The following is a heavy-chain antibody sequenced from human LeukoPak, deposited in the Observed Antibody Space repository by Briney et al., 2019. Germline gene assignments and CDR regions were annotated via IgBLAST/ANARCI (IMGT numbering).Heavy chain of an antibody. J-gene: IGHJ5*02. CDR1: GFTFSSYA. D-gene: IGHD7-27*01. CDR3: TRGTATGDDH. Sequence: GGSLRLSCAASGFTFSSYAMSWVRHAPGKGLVWVSRINSDESSISYADSVKGRFTISRDNAKNTLYLQMNSLRAEDTAVYYCTRGTATGDDHWGQGTLVTVSS. V-gene: IGHV3-74*01. CDR2: INSDESSI.